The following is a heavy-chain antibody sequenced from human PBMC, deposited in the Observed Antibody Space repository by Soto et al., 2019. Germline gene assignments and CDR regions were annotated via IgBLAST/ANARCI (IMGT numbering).Heavy chain of an antibody. CDR3: ARDPDSSGWKYFDY. V-gene: IGHV3-23*01. Sequence: GSLRLSCAASGFTFSIYAMSWVRQAPGKGLEWVSGIGGGNDDTYYADSVKGRFTISRDNSKNTLYLQMNSLRAEDTAVYYCARDPDSSGWKYFDYWGQGTLVTVSS. CDR2: IGGGNDDT. D-gene: IGHD6-19*01. J-gene: IGHJ4*02. CDR1: GFTFSIYA.